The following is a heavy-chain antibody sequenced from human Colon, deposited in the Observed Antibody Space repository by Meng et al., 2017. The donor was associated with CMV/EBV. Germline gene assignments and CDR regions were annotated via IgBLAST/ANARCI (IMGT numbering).Heavy chain of an antibody. CDR1: GFTFSSYW. J-gene: IGHJ6*02. CDR2: IKQDGSKK. V-gene: IGHV3-7*01. D-gene: IGHD1-26*01. Sequence: GGSLRLSCAVSGFTFSSYWMSWVRQAPGKGLEWVANIKQDGSKKYYVDSVKGRLTIFRDNAKNSLYLQMDSLRAEDTAVYYCARDQEWELLQANYGMDVWGQGTTVTVSS. CDR3: ARDQEWELLQANYGMDV.